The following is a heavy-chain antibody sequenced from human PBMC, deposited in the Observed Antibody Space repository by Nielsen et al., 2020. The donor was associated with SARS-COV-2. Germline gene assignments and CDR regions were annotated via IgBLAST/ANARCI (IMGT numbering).Heavy chain of an antibody. CDR1: GFTFSSYA. Sequence: GGSLRLSCAASGFTFSSYAMSWVRQAPGKGLEWVSAISGSGGSTYYADSVKGRFTISRDNSKNTLYLQMNSLRAEDTAVYYCAKDLVAGTGGYYFDYWGQGTLVTVSS. D-gene: IGHD6-19*01. V-gene: IGHV3-23*01. J-gene: IGHJ4*02. CDR2: ISGSGGST. CDR3: AKDLVAGTGGYYFDY.